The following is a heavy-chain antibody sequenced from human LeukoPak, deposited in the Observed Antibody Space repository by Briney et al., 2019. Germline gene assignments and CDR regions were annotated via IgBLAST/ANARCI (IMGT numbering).Heavy chain of an antibody. Sequence: ASVKVSCKASGYTFTGYYMHWVRQAPGQGLEWMGWINPNSGGTNYAQKFQGRVTMTRDTSISTAYMELSRLRSDDTAVYYCARVPHIAARMSRGSFDPWGQGTLVTVSS. CDR2: INPNSGGT. J-gene: IGHJ5*02. CDR3: ARVPHIAARMSRGSFDP. D-gene: IGHD6-6*01. CDR1: GYTFTGYY. V-gene: IGHV1-2*02.